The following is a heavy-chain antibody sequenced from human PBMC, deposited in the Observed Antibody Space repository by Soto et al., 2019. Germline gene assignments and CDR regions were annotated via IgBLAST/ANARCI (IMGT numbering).Heavy chain of an antibody. J-gene: IGHJ4*02. CDR1: GFTFSTYA. CDR3: ARDQSFRTRVPRYYFAS. CDR2: IWYDGSKK. V-gene: IGHV3-33*01. Sequence: GGSLRLSCAASGFTFSTYAMHWVRQAPGKGLEWVAVIWYDGSKKYYANSVKGRFTISRDNSKNTLHLQMNSLRSEDTAVYYCARDQSFRTRVPRYYFASWGQGILVTVSS. D-gene: IGHD2-21*01.